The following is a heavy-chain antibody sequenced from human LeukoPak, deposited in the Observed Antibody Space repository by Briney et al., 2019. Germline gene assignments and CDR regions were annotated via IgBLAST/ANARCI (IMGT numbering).Heavy chain of an antibody. CDR2: ISDSADST. CDR1: GFTFSSYA. Sequence: PGGSLRLSCAASGFTFSSYAMSWVRQAPGKGLEWVSAISDSADSTYYADSVKGRFTISRDNSKNTLYLQMNSLRAEDTAVYYCAIHRDIVVVPAAILFNYLDYWGQGTLVTVSS. V-gene: IGHV3-23*01. J-gene: IGHJ4*02. D-gene: IGHD2-2*02. CDR3: AIHRDIVVVPAAILFNYLDY.